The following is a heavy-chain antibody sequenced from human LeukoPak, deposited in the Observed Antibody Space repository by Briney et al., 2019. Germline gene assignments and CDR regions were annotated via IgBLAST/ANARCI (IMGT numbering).Heavy chain of an antibody. CDR2: IYTSGST. Sequence: PSETLSLTCTVSGGSISSGSYYWSWIRQPAGKGLEWIGRIYTSGSTNYNPSLKSRVTISVDTSKNQFSLKLSSVTAADTAVYYCARDRGYSSGWGWSVYFDYWGQGTLVTVSS. J-gene: IGHJ4*02. CDR1: GGSISSGSYY. V-gene: IGHV4-61*02. D-gene: IGHD6-19*01. CDR3: ARDRGYSSGWGWSVYFDY.